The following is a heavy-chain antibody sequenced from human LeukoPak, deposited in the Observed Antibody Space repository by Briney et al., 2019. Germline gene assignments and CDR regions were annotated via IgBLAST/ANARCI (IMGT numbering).Heavy chain of an antibody. CDR3: AKGGGHSYGSGDAFDM. D-gene: IGHD5-18*01. CDR1: AFTFSSYA. Sequence: GGSLRLSCAASAFTFSSYAMSRVRQAPGKGLEWVSGISGSDRSTYYADSVKGRFTISRDNSKNTLFLQMNSLRAEDTARYYCAKGGGHSYGSGDAFDMWGQGTMVTVSS. CDR2: ISGSDRST. J-gene: IGHJ3*02. V-gene: IGHV3-23*01.